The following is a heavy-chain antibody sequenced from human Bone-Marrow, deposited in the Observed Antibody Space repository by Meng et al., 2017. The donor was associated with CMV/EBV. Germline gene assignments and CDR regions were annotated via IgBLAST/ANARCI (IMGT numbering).Heavy chain of an antibody. CDR1: GFTFGSHG. Sequence: GGSLRLSCRASGFTFGSHGMHWVRLAPGKGLEWLATIWYDGSTKYYGDSVRGRFTISRDNSKNILYLQMNGLRVEDTAVYYCAKDPGDGVGYWGQGTLVTVSS. V-gene: IGHV3-33*06. D-gene: IGHD1-26*01. J-gene: IGHJ4*02. CDR3: AKDPGDGVGY. CDR2: IWYDGSTK.